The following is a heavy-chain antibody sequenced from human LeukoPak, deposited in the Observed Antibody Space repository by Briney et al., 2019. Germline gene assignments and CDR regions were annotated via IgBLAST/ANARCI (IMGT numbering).Heavy chain of an antibody. J-gene: IGHJ5*02. D-gene: IGHD3-3*01. V-gene: IGHV3-66*02. CDR3: ARVVDDFWSGYYTGDGWFDP. Sequence: GESLRLTFPASGYTVSSNYMSWVRQTPGKGLEWASVIYSGGSTYYADSVKGRFTISRDNSKNTLYLQMNSLRAEDTAVYYCARVVDDFWSGYYTGDGWFDPWGQGTLVTVSS. CDR2: IYSGGST. CDR1: GYTVSSNY.